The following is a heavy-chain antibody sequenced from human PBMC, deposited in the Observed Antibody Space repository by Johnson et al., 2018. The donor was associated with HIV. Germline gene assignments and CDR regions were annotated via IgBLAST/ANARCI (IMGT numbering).Heavy chain of an antibody. V-gene: IGHV3-23*01. J-gene: IGHJ3*02. D-gene: IGHD2-15*01. Sequence: EVQLLESGGGLVQPGGSLRLSCAASGFTFSSYGMSWVRQAPGKGLEWVSGVTGTGGDTYYAESVKGRFTISRDNSKNTLYLQMNKLRAEDTAVYYCSTDASNGLPDIVVVVAATKGDAFDIWGQGTMVTVSS. CDR1: GFTFSSYG. CDR2: VTGTGGDT. CDR3: STDASNGLPDIVVVVAATKGDAFDI.